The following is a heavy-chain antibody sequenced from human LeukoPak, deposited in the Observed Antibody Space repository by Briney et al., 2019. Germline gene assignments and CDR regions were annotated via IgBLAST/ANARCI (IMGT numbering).Heavy chain of an antibody. Sequence: PGGSLRLSCAASGFTCSDYYMSWVRQAPGKGLEWVSVIYSGGSTYYADSVKGRFTISRDNSKNTLYLQMNSLRAEDTAVYYCAKHVAGKIMGFDPWGQGTLVTVSS. CDR3: AKHVAGKIMGFDP. V-gene: IGHV3-66*04. J-gene: IGHJ5*02. CDR2: IYSGGST. D-gene: IGHD6-19*01. CDR1: GFTCSDYY.